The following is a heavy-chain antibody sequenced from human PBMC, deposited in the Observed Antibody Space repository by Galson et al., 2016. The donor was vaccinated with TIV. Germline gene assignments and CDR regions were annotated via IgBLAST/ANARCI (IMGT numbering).Heavy chain of an antibody. CDR1: GFIASSYY. Sequence: SLRLSCATSGFIASSYYINWVRQAPGQGLEWISFIHRDDYTYYVASVKGRFIISSDKSKNTMYLQMNGLRVEDTAVYYCASRYDFWSGGPKYDTDVWGQGTTVTVSS. V-gene: IGHV3-53*05. CDR2: IHRDDYT. CDR3: ASRYDFWSGGPKYDTDV. J-gene: IGHJ6*02. D-gene: IGHD3-3*01.